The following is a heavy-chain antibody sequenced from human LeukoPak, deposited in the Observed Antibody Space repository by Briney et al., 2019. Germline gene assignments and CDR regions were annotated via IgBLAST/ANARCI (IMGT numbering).Heavy chain of an antibody. CDR1: GYTFTSYY. J-gene: IGHJ5*02. Sequence: ASVMVSCKASGYTFTSYYMHWVRQAPGQGLEWMGIINPSGGSTSYAQKFQGRVTMTRDTSTSTVYMELSSLRSEDTAVYYCARSKLERQRGYNWFDPWGQGTLVTVSS. V-gene: IGHV1-46*01. CDR3: ARSKLERQRGYNWFDP. D-gene: IGHD1-1*01. CDR2: INPSGGST.